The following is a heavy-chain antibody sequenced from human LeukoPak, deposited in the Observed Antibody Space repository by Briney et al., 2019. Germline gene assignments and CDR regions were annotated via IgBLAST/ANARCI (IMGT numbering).Heavy chain of an antibody. Sequence: SETLSLTCTVSGGSISSGDYYWSWIRQPPGKGLEWIGYIYYSGSTYYNPSLKSRVTISVDTSKNQFSLKLSSVTAADTAVYYCAREGKVPAAPNLNNWFDPWGQGTLVTVSS. CDR3: AREGKVPAAPNLNNWFDP. D-gene: IGHD2-2*01. J-gene: IGHJ5*02. CDR2: IYYSGST. V-gene: IGHV4-30-4*01. CDR1: GGSISSGDYY.